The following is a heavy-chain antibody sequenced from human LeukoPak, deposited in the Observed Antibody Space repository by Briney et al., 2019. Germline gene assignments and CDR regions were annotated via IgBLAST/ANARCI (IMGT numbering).Heavy chain of an antibody. Sequence: SSVKVSCKASGGTFSSYAISWVRQAPGQGLEWMGGIIPIFGTANYAQKFQGRVTVTADESTSTAYMELSSLRSEDTAVYYCARGGYSSGLLDYWGQGTLVTVSS. CDR1: GGTFSSYA. CDR3: ARGGYSSGLLDY. V-gene: IGHV1-69*01. J-gene: IGHJ4*02. CDR2: IIPIFGTA. D-gene: IGHD6-19*01.